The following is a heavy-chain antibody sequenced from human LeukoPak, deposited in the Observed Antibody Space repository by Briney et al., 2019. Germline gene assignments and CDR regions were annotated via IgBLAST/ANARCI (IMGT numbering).Heavy chain of an antibody. CDR3: AREIPRFSHEGGYFDY. D-gene: IGHD2-21*01. V-gene: IGHV3-30-3*01. CDR2: ISYDGSNK. J-gene: IGHJ4*02. Sequence: GGSLRLSCTASGFTFSSYAMHWVRQAPGKGLEWVAVISYDGSNKYYADSVKGRFTISRDNSKNTLYLQMNSLRAEDTAVYYCAREIPRFSHEGGYFDYWGQGTLVTVSS. CDR1: GFTFSSYA.